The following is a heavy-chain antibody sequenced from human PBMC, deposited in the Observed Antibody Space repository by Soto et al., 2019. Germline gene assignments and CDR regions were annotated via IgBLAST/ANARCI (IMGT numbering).Heavy chain of an antibody. Sequence: GGSLRLSCAASGFTFSSYAMSWVRQAPGKGLQWVSSISGSGGSTYYADSVKGRFTISRDNSKNTLYLQMNSLRAEDTAVYYCAKGLVASNNYFDFWGQGALVTVSS. D-gene: IGHD2-21*01. CDR2: ISGSGGST. V-gene: IGHV3-23*01. CDR3: AKGLVASNNYFDF. CDR1: GFTFSSYA. J-gene: IGHJ4*02.